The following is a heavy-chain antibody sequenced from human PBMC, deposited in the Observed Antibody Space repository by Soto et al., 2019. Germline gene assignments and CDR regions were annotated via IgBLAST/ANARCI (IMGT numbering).Heavy chain of an antibody. D-gene: IGHD6-13*01. J-gene: IGHJ5*02. CDR3: ARDLPIFRRLAAADGVRFDP. Sequence: QVQLVQSGAEVKKPGSSVKVSCKASGGTFSSYAISWVRQAPGQGLEWMGGIIPIFGTANYAQKFQGRVTINADEATSTAYMELSSLRTYDTAVYYCARDLPIFRRLAAADGVRFDPWGQGTLVTVYS. CDR1: GGTFSSYA. CDR2: IIPIFGTA. V-gene: IGHV1-69*01.